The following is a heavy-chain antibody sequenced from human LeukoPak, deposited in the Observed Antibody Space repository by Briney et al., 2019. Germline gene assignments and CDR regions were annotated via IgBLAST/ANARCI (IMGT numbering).Heavy chain of an antibody. V-gene: IGHV4-39*07. J-gene: IGHJ6*03. CDR3: ARGSSSWLPYYMDV. Sequence: SETLSLTCTVSGGSISSGSYYWGWIRQPPGKGLEWIGSIYYSGSTYYNPSLKSRVTISIDTSKNQFSLKLSSVTAADTAVYYCARGSSSWLPYYMDVWGKGTTVTVSS. CDR1: GGSISSGSYY. D-gene: IGHD6-13*01. CDR2: IYYSGST.